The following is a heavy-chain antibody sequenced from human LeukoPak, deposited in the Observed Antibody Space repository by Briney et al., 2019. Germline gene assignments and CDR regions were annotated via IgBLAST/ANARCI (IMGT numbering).Heavy chain of an antibody. CDR1: GVSISSYY. D-gene: IGHD5-18*01. CDR3: ARGRYSYGSPDDAFDI. V-gene: IGHV4-4*07. CDR2: IYTSGST. J-gene: IGHJ3*02. Sequence: PSETLPLTCTVSGVSISSYYWSWIRQPAGKGLEWIGRIYTSGSTNYNPSLKSRVTMSVDTSKNQFSLKLSSVTAADTAVYYCARGRYSYGSPDDAFDIWGQGTMVTVSS.